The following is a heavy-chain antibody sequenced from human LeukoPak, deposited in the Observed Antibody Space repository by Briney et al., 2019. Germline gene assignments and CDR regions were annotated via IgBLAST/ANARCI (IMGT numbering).Heavy chain of an antibody. D-gene: IGHD6-13*01. CDR1: GGSISSGGYY. Sequence: SETLSLICTVSGGSISSGGYYWSWIRQPPGKGLEWIGYIYHSGSTYYNPSLKSRVTISVDRSKNQFSLKLSSVTAADTAVYYCARRTAAGTIYWGQGTLVTVSS. CDR3: ARRTAAGTIY. J-gene: IGHJ4*02. CDR2: IYHSGST. V-gene: IGHV4-30-2*01.